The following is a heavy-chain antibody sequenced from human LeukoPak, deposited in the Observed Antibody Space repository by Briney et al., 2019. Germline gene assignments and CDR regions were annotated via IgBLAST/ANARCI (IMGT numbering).Heavy chain of an antibody. Sequence: TGGSLRLSCAASGFTFNSYWIHWVRQAPGKGLVWVSRINTDGSRTNYADSVKGRFAISRDDAKNTVQLQMYSLGAEDSAVYYCVRGASLAYYMDVWGKGTTVTVS. V-gene: IGHV3-74*01. CDR3: VRGASLAYYMDV. D-gene: IGHD3-16*02. J-gene: IGHJ6*03. CDR2: INTDGSRT. CDR1: GFTFNSYW.